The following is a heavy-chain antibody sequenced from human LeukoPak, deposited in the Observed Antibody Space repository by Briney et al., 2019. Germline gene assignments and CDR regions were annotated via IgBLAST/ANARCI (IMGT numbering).Heavy chain of an antibody. CDR3: ARGQTLVGALHF. V-gene: IGHV4-34*01. J-gene: IGHJ4*02. CDR1: GGSFSGYY. D-gene: IGHD1-26*01. Sequence: SETLSLTCAVYGGSFSGYYWSWIRQPPGKGLEWIGEINHSGSTNYNPSLKSRVTISVDTSKNQFSLKLSSVTAADTAVYYCARGQTLVGALHFWGQGTLVTVSS. CDR2: INHSGST.